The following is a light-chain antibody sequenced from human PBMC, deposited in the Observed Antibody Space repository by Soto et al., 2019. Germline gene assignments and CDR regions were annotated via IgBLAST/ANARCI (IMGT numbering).Light chain of an antibody. V-gene: IGLV2-14*01. CDR1: SSDVGGYNY. J-gene: IGLJ1*01. CDR2: EVS. Sequence: QSVLTQPASLPGSPGQSITISCTGTSSDVGGYNYVSWYQQHPGKAPKLMIYEVSNQPSGVSNRFSGSKSGNTASLTISTVEAGDEADYYCQVWDSTSDHRYVFGTGTKVTVL. CDR3: QVWDSTSDHRYV.